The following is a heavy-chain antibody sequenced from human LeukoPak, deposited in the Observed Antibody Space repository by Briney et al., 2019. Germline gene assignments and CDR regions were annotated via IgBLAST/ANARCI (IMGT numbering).Heavy chain of an antibody. V-gene: IGHV4-59*01. CDR1: GGSISSYY. D-gene: IGHD3-16*02. CDR2: IYYSGST. CDR3: ARAPGAIYDYVWGSYRPDAFDI. J-gene: IGHJ3*02. Sequence: PSETLSLTCTVSGGSISSYYWSWIRQPPGKGLEWIGYIYYSGSTNYNPSLKSRVTISVDTSKNQFSLKLSSVTAADTAVYYCARAPGAIYDYVWGSYRPDAFDIWGQGTMVTVSS.